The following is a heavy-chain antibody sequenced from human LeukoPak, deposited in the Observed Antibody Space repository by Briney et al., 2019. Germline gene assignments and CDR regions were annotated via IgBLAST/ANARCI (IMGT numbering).Heavy chain of an antibody. D-gene: IGHD5-12*01. CDR2: VDRDGITT. CDR3: AGGGFSGFDR. J-gene: IGHJ4*02. CDR1: EITFYIFW. V-gene: IGHV3-74*01. Sequence: GGSLRLSCVDSEITFYIFWMRWVRQAPGKGVVWVARVDRDGITTNYADSGKGRFTVSRDNSKNALYLEMNSLRVEDTAVYYCAGGGFSGFDRWGQGVLVSVSS.